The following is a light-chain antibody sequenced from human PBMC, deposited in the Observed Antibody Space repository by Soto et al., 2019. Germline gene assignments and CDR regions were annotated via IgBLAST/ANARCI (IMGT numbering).Light chain of an antibody. CDR3: QQYDSYPLT. J-gene: IGKJ4*01. Sequence: DIQMTQSPSTLSASVGDRVTITCRASQSISSWLAWYRQKPGKAPNLLIYKASSLESGVPSRFSGSGSGTEFTLTVSSLQPDDFATYYCQQYDSYPLTFGGGTKV. V-gene: IGKV1-5*03. CDR1: QSISSW. CDR2: KAS.